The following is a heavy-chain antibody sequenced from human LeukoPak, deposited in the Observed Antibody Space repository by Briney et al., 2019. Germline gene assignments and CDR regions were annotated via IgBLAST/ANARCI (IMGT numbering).Heavy chain of an antibody. Sequence: GGSLRLSCAASGFTVSSNYMSWVRQAPGKGLEWVSVIYSGGSTYYADSVKGRFTISRDNSRNTLYLQMNSLRAEDTAVYYCARGELELLAGDYWGQGTLVTVSS. D-gene: IGHD1-7*01. CDR2: IYSGGST. V-gene: IGHV3-53*01. CDR1: GFTVSSNY. J-gene: IGHJ4*02. CDR3: ARGELELLAGDY.